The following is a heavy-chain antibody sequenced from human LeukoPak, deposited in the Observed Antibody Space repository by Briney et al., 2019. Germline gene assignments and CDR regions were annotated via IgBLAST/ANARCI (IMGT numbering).Heavy chain of an antibody. CDR1: GFTFSSYG. J-gene: IGHJ4*02. CDR2: IRYDGSNK. CDR3: VKDIWVWDSKEGFDY. V-gene: IGHV3-30*02. Sequence: SGGSLRLSCAASGFTFSSYGMHWVRQAPGKGLEWVAFIRYDGSNKYYADSVKGRFTISRDNSKNTLYLQMNSLRAEDTAVYYCVKDIWVWDSKEGFDYWGQGTLVTVSS. D-gene: IGHD3-22*01.